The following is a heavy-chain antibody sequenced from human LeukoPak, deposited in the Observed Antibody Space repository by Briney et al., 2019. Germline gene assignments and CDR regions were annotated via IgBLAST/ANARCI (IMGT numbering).Heavy chain of an antibody. V-gene: IGHV1-2*06. D-gene: IGHD2-15*01. CDR3: ARSLGYCSGGSCYRGFDP. J-gene: IGHJ5*02. Sequence: ASVKVSCKASGYTFTGYYMHWVRQAPGQGLEWMGRINPNSGGTNYAQKFQGRVTMTRDTSISTAYMELSRLRSDDTAVYYCARSLGYCSGGSCYRGFDPWGQGTLVTVSS. CDR2: INPNSGGT. CDR1: GYTFTGYY.